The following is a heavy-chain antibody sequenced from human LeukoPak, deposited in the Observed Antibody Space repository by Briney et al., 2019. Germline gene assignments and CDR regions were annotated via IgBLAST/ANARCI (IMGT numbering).Heavy chain of an antibody. CDR2: IYHGDSDT. CDR3: ARRGMDV. J-gene: IGHJ6*02. CDR1: GYIFTSYL. Sequence: GDCLLTSGKCSGYIFTSYLIGWVRQTAGKGLECMAIIYHGDSDTRYSPSFQGQVTTSADKSISTAYLQWSSLKASDTAMYYCARRGMDVWGQGTTVTLS. V-gene: IGHV5-51*01.